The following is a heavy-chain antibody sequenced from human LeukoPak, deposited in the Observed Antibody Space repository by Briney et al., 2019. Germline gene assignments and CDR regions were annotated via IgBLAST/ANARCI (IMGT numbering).Heavy chain of an antibody. Sequence: PGGSLRLSCAASGFTVSSNYMSWVRQAPGKGLEWVSVIYSGGSTYYADSVKGRFTISRDNSKNTLYLQMNSLRAEDTAVYYCATAENYYDSSGYSGYFQHWGQGTLVTVSS. D-gene: IGHD3-22*01. V-gene: IGHV3-53*01. CDR3: ATAENYYDSSGYSGYFQH. CDR1: GFTVSSNY. J-gene: IGHJ1*01. CDR2: IYSGGST.